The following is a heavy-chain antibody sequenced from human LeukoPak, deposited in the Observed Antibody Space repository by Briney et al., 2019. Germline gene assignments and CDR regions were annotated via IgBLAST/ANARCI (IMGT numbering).Heavy chain of an antibody. CDR1: GGSISSGDYY. CDR2: IYYSGST. V-gene: IGHV4-30-4*01. D-gene: IGHD3-22*01. J-gene: IGHJ4*02. CDR3: ARVYYYDNSGYGKDYFDY. Sequence: SETLSLTCTVSGGSISSGDYYWSWIRQPPGKGLEWIGYIYYSGSTYYNPSLKSRVTVSVDTSKNQFSLKLSSVTAADTAVYYCARVYYYDNSGYGKDYFDYWGQGTLVTVSS.